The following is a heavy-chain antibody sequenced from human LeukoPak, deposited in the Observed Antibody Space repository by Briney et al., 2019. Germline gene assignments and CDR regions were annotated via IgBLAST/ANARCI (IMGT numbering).Heavy chain of an antibody. CDR1: GGSISTYY. CDR3: ARDRDNVATYVIGY. D-gene: IGHD2-8*01. J-gene: IGHJ4*02. Sequence: SETLSLTCTVSGGSISTYYWSWIRQSAGKGLEWIGRIYTSGDTNYNPSLKSRVTLSLDKSKNQFFLQLTSVTAADTAVYYCARDRDNVATYVIGYWGQGTLVTVSS. CDR2: IYTSGDT. V-gene: IGHV4-4*07.